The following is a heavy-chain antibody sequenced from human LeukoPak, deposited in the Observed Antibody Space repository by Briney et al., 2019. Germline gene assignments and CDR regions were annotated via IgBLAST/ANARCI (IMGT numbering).Heavy chain of an antibody. Sequence: PGGSLRLSCAASGFTFSSYGMHWVRQSPGKGLEWVAVISYDGSNKYYADSVKGRFTISRDNSKNTLYLQMNSLRAEDTAVYYCAKDHSSYQENYFDYWGQGTLVTVSS. J-gene: IGHJ4*02. CDR1: GFTFSSYG. CDR2: ISYDGSNK. CDR3: AKDHSSYQENYFDY. V-gene: IGHV3-30*18. D-gene: IGHD1-26*01.